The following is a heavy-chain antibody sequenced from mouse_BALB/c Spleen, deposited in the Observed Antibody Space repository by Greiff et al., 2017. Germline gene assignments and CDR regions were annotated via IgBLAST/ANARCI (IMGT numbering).Heavy chain of an antibody. V-gene: IGHV5-4*02. CDR3: ARDNCDY. CDR2: ISDGGSYT. CDR1: GFTFSDYY. J-gene: IGHJ2*01. Sequence: EVKLVESGGGLVKPGGSLKLSCAASGFTFSDYYMYWVRQTPEKRLEWVATISDGGSYTYYPDSVKGRFTISRDNAKNNLYLQMSSLKSEDTAMYYCARDNCDYWGQGTTLTVYS.